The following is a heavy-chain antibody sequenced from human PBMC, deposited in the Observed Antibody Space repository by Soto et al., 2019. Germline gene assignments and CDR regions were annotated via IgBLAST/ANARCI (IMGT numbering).Heavy chain of an antibody. CDR3: AVRDY. J-gene: IGHJ4*02. Sequence: GGSLRLSCAASQFTFSGSILHWVRQASGRGLQWVGHIRSGADNYATAYAASVNGRFTISRDDSKNTAYLQMNSLKTEDTAVNYCAVRDYWGQGTLVTVSS. CDR1: QFTFSGSI. V-gene: IGHV3-73*01. CDR2: IRSGADNYAT.